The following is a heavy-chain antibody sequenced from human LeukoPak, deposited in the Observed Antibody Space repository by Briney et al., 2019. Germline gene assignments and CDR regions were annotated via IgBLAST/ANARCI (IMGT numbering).Heavy chain of an antibody. Sequence: PSETLSLTCAVYGGSFSGYYWSWIRQPPGKGLEWIGEINHSGSTNYNPSLKSRVTISVDTSKNQFSLKLSSVTAADTAVYYCARGTILRYFDWLPPDYWGQGTLVTVSS. CDR2: INHSGST. CDR3: ARGTILRYFDWLPPDY. CDR1: GGSFSGYY. V-gene: IGHV4-34*01. D-gene: IGHD3-9*01. J-gene: IGHJ4*02.